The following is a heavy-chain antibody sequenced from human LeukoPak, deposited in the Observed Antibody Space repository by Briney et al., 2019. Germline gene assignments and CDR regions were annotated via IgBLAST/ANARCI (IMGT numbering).Heavy chain of an antibody. CDR2: ISGSGGST. CDR3: ARPFGFGAFDI. J-gene: IGHJ3*02. CDR1: VFTFSSYA. D-gene: IGHD3-10*01. V-gene: IGHV3-23*01. Sequence: GGSLRLSCAASVFTFSSYAMSWVRQAPGKGLEWVSAISGSGGSTYYADSVKGRFTISRDNAKNSLYLQMNSLRAEDTAVYYCARPFGFGAFDIWGQGTMVTVSS.